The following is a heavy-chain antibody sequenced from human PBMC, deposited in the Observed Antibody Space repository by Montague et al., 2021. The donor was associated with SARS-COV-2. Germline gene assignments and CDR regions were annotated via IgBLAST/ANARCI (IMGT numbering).Heavy chain of an antibody. Sequence: TLSPTCTVAGGSVRSGSYYWSWIRQPAGKGLEWIGRIYSSGSTNYXRSLKSRVTMSVDTSKNQFSLKVSSVAAADTAVYYCARDYGDYSYYYGLDVWGQGTTVTVSS. D-gene: IGHD4-17*01. CDR2: IYSSGST. J-gene: IGHJ6*02. V-gene: IGHV4-61*02. CDR1: GGSVRSGSYY. CDR3: ARDYGDYSYYYGLDV.